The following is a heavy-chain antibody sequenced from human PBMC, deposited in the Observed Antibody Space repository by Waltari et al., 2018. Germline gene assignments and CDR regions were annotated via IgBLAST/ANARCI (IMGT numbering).Heavy chain of an antibody. CDR1: GGSFSGLY. D-gene: IGHD5-18*01. CDR2: SKHSGST. J-gene: IGHJ1*01. Sequence: QVQLQQWGAGLLKPSETLSLPCAVHGGSFSGLYWSWIRQPPGKGLEWIGESKHSGSTNYNPSLKSRVTISVDTSKNQFSRKLSSVTAADTAVYYCARGQRRHFQHWGQGTLVTVSS. V-gene: IGHV4-34*01. CDR3: ARGQRRHFQH.